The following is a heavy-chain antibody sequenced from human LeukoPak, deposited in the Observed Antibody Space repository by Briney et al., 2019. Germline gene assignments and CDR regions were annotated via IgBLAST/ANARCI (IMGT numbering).Heavy chain of an antibody. CDR2: INHSEST. Sequence: SETLSLTCAVYGGSFSGYYWSWIRQPPGKGLEWIGEINHSESTNYNPSLKSRVTISVDTSKNQFSLKLSSVTAADTAVYYCARERGYSYGYPHDYWGQGTLVTVSS. J-gene: IGHJ4*02. V-gene: IGHV4-34*01. CDR3: ARERGYSYGYPHDY. CDR1: GGSFSGYY. D-gene: IGHD5-18*01.